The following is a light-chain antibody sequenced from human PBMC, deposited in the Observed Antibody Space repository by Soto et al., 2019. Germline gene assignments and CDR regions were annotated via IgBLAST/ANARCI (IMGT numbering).Light chain of an antibody. CDR1: QSLLHSNGYNY. CDR3: MQSLQTWT. J-gene: IGKJ1*01. Sequence: DIVVTQSPLSLPVTPGEPASISCRSSQSLLHSNGYNYLEWYLQKPGQSPQLLIYLGSNRASGVPDRIRGSGSDTDFTLKISRVEGDDGGVYYCMQSLQTWTFGQGTKVDIK. V-gene: IGKV2-28*01. CDR2: LGS.